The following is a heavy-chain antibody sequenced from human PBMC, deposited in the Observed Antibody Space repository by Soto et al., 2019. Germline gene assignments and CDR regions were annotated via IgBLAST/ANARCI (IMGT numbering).Heavy chain of an antibody. CDR3: ARGYHIVLMVYAYYGMDV. V-gene: IGHV1-69*01. D-gene: IGHD2-8*01. CDR2: IIPIFGTA. J-gene: IGHJ6*02. Sequence: QVQLVQSGAEVKKPGSSVKVSCKASGGTFSSYAISWVRQAPGQGLEWMGEIIPIFGTANYAQKFQGRVTITADESTSTAYMELSSLRSEDTAVYYCARGYHIVLMVYAYYGMDVWGQGTTVTVSS. CDR1: GGTFSSYA.